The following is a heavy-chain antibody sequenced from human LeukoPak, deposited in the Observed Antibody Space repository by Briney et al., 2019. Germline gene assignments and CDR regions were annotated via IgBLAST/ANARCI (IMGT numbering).Heavy chain of an antibody. CDR3: AKDGSGYYYLDY. D-gene: IGHD3-22*01. V-gene: IGHV3-23*01. CDR1: GFTFSNSA. CDR2: ISGSGTST. Sequence: GGSLRLSCAASGFTFSNSAMSWVRQAPGKGLEWVSGISGSGTSTYYADSVKGRFTISRDNSKNTLYLQMNSLRAEDTAVYYCAKDGSGYYYLDYWGQGTLVTVSS. J-gene: IGHJ4*02.